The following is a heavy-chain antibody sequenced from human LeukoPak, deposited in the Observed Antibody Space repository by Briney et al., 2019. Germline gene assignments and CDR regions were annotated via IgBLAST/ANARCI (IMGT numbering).Heavy chain of an antibody. CDR2: IYYSGST. V-gene: IGHV4-30-4*01. D-gene: IGHD3-10*01. J-gene: IGHJ5*02. Sequence: PSETLSLTCSVSGGSISSGDYYCSWIRQPPGKGLEWIGHIYYSGSTHHNPSLKSRVTISVDTSKNQFSLKLSSVTATDTAVYYCARSLLSAGSGSYGFDPWGQGTLVTVSS. CDR3: ARSLLSAGSGSYGFDP. CDR1: GGSISSGDYY.